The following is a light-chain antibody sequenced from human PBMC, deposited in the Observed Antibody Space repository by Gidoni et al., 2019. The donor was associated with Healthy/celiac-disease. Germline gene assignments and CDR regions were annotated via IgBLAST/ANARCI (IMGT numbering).Light chain of an antibody. CDR2: DAS. CDR1: QSISSW. Sequence: DIQMTQSPSTLSASVGDRVTITCRASQSISSWLAWYQQKPGKAKLLIYDASSLESGVPSRFSGSGSGTEFTLTISSLQPDDFATYYCQQYNSYAWTFGQGTKVEIK. J-gene: IGKJ1*01. CDR3: QQYNSYAWT. V-gene: IGKV1-5*01.